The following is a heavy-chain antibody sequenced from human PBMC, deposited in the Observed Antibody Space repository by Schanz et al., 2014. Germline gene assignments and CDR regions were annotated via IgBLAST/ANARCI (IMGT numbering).Heavy chain of an antibody. Sequence: QVQLVQSGAEVKKPGASVKVSCKTSGYTFSDYGITWVRQAPGQGLEWVGWISPYTGNTHYFDKMEGRVTMTTDTSTSTAYMELRSLRSDDTAVYYCARGFDVWDRWGQGTLVIVSS. D-gene: IGHD3-3*01. CDR1: GYTFSDYG. CDR3: ARGFDVWDR. V-gene: IGHV1-18*01. J-gene: IGHJ4*02. CDR2: ISPYTGNT.